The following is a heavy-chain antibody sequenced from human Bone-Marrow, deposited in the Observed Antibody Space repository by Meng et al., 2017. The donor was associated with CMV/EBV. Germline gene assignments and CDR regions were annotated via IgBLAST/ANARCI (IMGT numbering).Heavy chain of an antibody. CDR1: GFTFDNYG. V-gene: IGHV3-21*01. CDR2: ISSSSSYI. D-gene: IGHD2-2*01. Sequence: GGSLRLSCAASGFTFDNYGMHWVRQTPGKGLEWVSSISSSSSYIYYADSVKGRFTISRDNAKNSLYLQMNSLRAEDTAVYYCAKTGDPMRYCSSTSCYGYWYFDLWGRGTLVTVSS. CDR3: AKTGDPMRYCSSTSCYGYWYFDL. J-gene: IGHJ2*01.